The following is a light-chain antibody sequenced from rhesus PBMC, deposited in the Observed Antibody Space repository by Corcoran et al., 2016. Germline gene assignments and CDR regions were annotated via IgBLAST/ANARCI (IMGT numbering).Light chain of an antibody. CDR2: YAS. J-gene: IGKJ2*01. CDR3: QHGYGTPMYS. V-gene: IGKV1S15*01. Sequence: DIQMTQSPSSLSASVGDTVTITCRASQGISNNLAWYQQKPGQVPKLLIYYASPLQSGVPSRFSGSVSGTDFTPTISGLQPEDFATYYCQHGYGTPMYSFGQGTKVEIK. CDR1: QGISNN.